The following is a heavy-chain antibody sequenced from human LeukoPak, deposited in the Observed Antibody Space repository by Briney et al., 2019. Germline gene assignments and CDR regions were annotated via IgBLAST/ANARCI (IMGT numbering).Heavy chain of an antibody. CDR2: ISSSGSTI. J-gene: IGHJ3*02. CDR3: ARVERWLQLSYAFDI. Sequence: GGSLRLSCAASGFTFSSYEMNWVRQAPGKGLEWVSYISSSGSTIYYADSVKGRFTISRDNAKNSLYLQMNSLRAEDTAVYYCARVERWLQLSYAFDIWGQGTMVTVSS. D-gene: IGHD5-24*01. CDR1: GFTFSSYE. V-gene: IGHV3-48*03.